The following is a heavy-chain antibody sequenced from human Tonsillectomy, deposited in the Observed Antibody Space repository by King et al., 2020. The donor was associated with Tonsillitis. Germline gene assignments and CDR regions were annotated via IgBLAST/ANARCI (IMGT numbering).Heavy chain of an antibody. V-gene: IGHV3-66*01. CDR3: ARATVLYAPFDS. D-gene: IGHD5/OR15-5a*01. CDR2: IYSDGAA. Sequence: VQLVESGGGLAQPGESLRLSCAVSGFTVSSNYINWVRQSPGKGLEWVSIIYSDGAAYYADSVKGRFTISRDNSKNTVYLQMNSLRAEDTAVYYCARATVLYAPFDSGGQGTLVTVSS. CDR1: GFTVSSNY. J-gene: IGHJ4*02.